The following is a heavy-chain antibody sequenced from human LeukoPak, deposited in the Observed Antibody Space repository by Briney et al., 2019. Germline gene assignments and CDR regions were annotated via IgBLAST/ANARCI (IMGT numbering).Heavy chain of an antibody. V-gene: IGHV3-9*03. J-gene: IGHJ4*02. CDR3: AKEQDGGFDY. CDR2: ISWNSGSI. Sequence: GGSLRLSCAASGFTFDDYAMHWVRQAPRKGLEWVSGISWNSGSIGYADSVKGRFTISRDNAKNSLYLQMNSLRAEDMALYYCAKEQDGGFDYWGQGTLVTVSS. D-gene: IGHD3-16*01. CDR1: GFTFDDYA.